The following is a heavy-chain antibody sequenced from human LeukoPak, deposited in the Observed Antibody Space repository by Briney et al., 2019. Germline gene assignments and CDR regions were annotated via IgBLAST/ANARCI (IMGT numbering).Heavy chain of an antibody. D-gene: IGHD2-21*02. CDR2: IYSGGST. V-gene: IGHV3-53*04. J-gene: IGHJ3*02. Sequence: GGSLRLSCAASGFTVSSNYMSWVRQAPGKGLEWVSVIYSGGSTYYADSVKGRFTISRHNSKNTLYLQMNSLRAEDTAVYYCARATLTYCGGDCYSRAFDIWGQGTMVTVSS. CDR1: GFTVSSNY. CDR3: ARATLTYCGGDCYSRAFDI.